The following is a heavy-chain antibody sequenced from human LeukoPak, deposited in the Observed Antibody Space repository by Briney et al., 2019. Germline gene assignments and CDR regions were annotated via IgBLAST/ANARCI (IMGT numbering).Heavy chain of an antibody. CDR3: ARGDYDFWSGYIVGYYFDY. J-gene: IGHJ4*02. V-gene: IGHV3-74*01. CDR1: GFTFISYW. D-gene: IGHD3-3*01. Sequence: GGSLRLSCAASGFTFISYWMHWVRQAPGKGLVWVSRINSDGSSTGYADSVKGRFTNSRDNAKNTLYLQMNSLRAEDTAVYYCARGDYDFWSGYIVGYYFDYWGQGTLVTVSS. CDR2: INSDGSST.